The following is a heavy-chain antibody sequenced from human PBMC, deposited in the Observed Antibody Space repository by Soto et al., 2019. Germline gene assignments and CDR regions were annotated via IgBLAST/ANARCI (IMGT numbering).Heavy chain of an antibody. CDR2: ISSSSSYI. D-gene: IGHD3-22*01. CDR3: ARDGSYDSSGYPYYFDY. V-gene: IGHV3-21*01. Sequence: EVQLVESGGGLVKPGGSLRLSCAASGFTFSSYSMNWVRQAPGKGLEWVSSISSSSSYIYYADSVKGRFTISRDNAKNSLYLKMNSLRAEDTAVYYCARDGSYDSSGYPYYFDYWGQGTLVTVSS. CDR1: GFTFSSYS. J-gene: IGHJ4*02.